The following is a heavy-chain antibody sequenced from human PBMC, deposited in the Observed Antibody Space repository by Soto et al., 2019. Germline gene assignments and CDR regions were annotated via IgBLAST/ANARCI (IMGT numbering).Heavy chain of an antibody. D-gene: IGHD3-10*01. CDR1: GFTFSSYG. V-gene: IGHV3-33*01. CDR2: LWYDGSNK. J-gene: IGHJ6*02. CDR3: ARDGISGYGMDV. Sequence: GALRLSCEASGFTFSSYGMHWVRQAPGKGLEWVALLWYDGSNKYYADSVKGRFTISRDNSKNTLYLQMNSLRAEDTAVYYCARDGISGYGMDVWGQGTTVTVSS.